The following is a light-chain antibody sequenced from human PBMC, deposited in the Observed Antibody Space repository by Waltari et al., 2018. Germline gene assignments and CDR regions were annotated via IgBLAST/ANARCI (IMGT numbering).Light chain of an antibody. V-gene: IGKV3-20*01. CDR2: VAS. J-gene: IGKJ2*03. Sequence: VILTQSPDTLSLSPGERATLSCRASQSVGSDLAWYRQKPGQATRLLIYVASIRATGIPDWFSGSGSGTEFTLIINSLEPEDFAVYYCQKYDNSPHSFGQGTKVEIK. CDR3: QKYDNSPHS. CDR1: QSVGSD.